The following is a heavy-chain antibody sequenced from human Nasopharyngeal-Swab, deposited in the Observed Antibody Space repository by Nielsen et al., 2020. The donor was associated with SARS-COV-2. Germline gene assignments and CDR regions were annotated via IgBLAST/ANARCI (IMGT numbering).Heavy chain of an antibody. CDR3: ARTLVRGVADY. CDR2: INYSGHT. J-gene: IGHJ4*02. CDR1: GGSFSGYF. Sequence: GSLRLSCGFYGGSFSGYFWTWIRQPPGKGLEWIGEINYSGHTTYNPSLKSRVSISVDTSKRQFSLRLTSVTAADTAVYYCARTLVRGVADYWGQGTLVAVSS. D-gene: IGHD3-10*01. V-gene: IGHV4-34*01.